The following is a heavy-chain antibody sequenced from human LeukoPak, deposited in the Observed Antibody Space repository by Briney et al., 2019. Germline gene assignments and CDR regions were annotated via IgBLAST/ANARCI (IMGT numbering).Heavy chain of an antibody. CDR1: GDSISSYY. CDR2: IYYSGSA. V-gene: IGHV4-59*01. Sequence: PSETLSLTCTVSGDSISSYYWSWIRQPPGRGLEWIGYIYYSGSANYNPSLKSRVTISVDTSKNQFSLKLSSVTAADTAVYYCARAPGGWSMDVWGQGTTVTVSS. CDR3: ARAPGGWSMDV. D-gene: IGHD2-15*01. J-gene: IGHJ6*02.